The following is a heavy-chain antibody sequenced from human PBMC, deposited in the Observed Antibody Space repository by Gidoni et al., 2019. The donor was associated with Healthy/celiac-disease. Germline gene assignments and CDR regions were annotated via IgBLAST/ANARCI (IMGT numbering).Heavy chain of an antibody. CDR1: GGSFSGYY. CDR2: INHSGST. J-gene: IGHJ3*02. D-gene: IGHD3-3*01. V-gene: IGHV4-34*01. CDR3: ARRRVNYDFWSYTRGAFDI. Sequence: QVQLQQWGAGLLKPSETLSLTCAVYGGSFSGYYWSWIRQPPGKGLEWIGEINHSGSTNYNPSLKSRVTISVDTSKNQFSLKLSSVTAADTAVYYCARRRVNYDFWSYTRGAFDIWGQGTMVTVSS.